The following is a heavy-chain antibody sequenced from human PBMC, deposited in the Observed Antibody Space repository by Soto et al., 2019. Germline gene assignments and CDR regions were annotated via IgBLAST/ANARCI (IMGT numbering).Heavy chain of an antibody. CDR2: ISSSGSTI. J-gene: IGHJ4*02. Sequence: GGSLRLSCAASGFTFSDYYMSWIRQAPGKGLEWVSYISSSGSTIYYADSVKGRFTISRDNAKNSLYLQMNSLRAEDTAVYYCASSAYDILTGYYYWGQGTLVTVSS. V-gene: IGHV3-11*01. CDR1: GFTFSDYY. D-gene: IGHD3-9*01. CDR3: ASSAYDILTGYYY.